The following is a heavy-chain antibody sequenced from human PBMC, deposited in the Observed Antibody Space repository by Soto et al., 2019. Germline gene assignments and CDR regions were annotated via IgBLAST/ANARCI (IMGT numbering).Heavy chain of an antibody. V-gene: IGHV3-9*01. Sequence: EVQLEESGGALVQPGRSLRLSCAASGFPFDDYALYWVRQGLGKGLEWVASISWNNGNIGYADSVKGRFTTSRDNAENSLFLQMNRLRPEDTALYYCVRSKGGYSYGTPFDYWGQGTLVTVSS. CDR2: ISWNNGNI. CDR3: VRSKGGYSYGTPFDY. CDR1: GFPFDDYA. J-gene: IGHJ4*02. D-gene: IGHD5-18*01.